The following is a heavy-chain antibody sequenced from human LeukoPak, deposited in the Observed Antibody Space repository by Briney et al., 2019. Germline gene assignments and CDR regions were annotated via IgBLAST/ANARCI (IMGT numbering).Heavy chain of an antibody. CDR1: GFTFSSHS. V-gene: IGHV3-21*04. J-gene: IGHJ4*02. D-gene: IGHD2-2*01. CDR2: IGDSATRI. CDR3: ARHKRASQLYFDY. Sequence: GGSLRLSCAASGFTFSSHSMSWVRQAPGRGLEWVSFIGDSATRIYYADSVKGRFSMSRDNADSSLYLQMNSLRAKDSAIYFCARHKRASQLYFDYWGQGVLVTVSS.